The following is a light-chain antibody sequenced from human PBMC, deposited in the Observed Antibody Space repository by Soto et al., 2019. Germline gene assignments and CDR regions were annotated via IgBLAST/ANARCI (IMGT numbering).Light chain of an antibody. V-gene: IGKV1-33*01. CDR3: QQYDKLVT. Sequence: DIQMTQSPSALSASTGDRVTITCQASQDIRNYLNWYQQKPGKAPKLLIYDASKLQTGGPSRFRGSGSGTTFTFSSSSRQPEDFAIYYCQQYDKLVTFGQGTKVEMK. CDR2: DAS. J-gene: IGKJ1*01. CDR1: QDIRNY.